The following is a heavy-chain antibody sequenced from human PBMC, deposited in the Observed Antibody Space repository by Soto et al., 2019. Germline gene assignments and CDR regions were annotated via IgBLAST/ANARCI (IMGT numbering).Heavy chain of an antibody. V-gene: IGHV3-30*03. D-gene: IGHD3-3*01. CDR2: ISYDGSNK. Sequence: GGSLRLSCAASGFTFSSYGMHWVRQAPGKGLEWVAVISYDGSNKYYADSVKGRFTISRDNSKNTLYLQMNSLRAEDTAVYYCARTPLTIFGVVTYNWFDPWGQGTLVTVSS. J-gene: IGHJ5*02. CDR3: ARTPLTIFGVVTYNWFDP. CDR1: GFTFSSYG.